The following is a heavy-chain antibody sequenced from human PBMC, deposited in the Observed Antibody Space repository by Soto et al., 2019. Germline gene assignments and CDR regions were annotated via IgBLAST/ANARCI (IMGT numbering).Heavy chain of an antibody. J-gene: IGHJ4*02. V-gene: IGHV2-5*02. D-gene: IGHD4-17*01. CDR2: IYWDDDK. CDR1: GFSLSTSGVG. Sequence: QITLKESGPTLVKPTQTLTLTCTFSGFSLSTSGVGVGWIRQPPGKALEWLALIYWDDDKRYSPSLKSRLTITKDTSKHQVVLTMTPLAPVDTATYYCAHNLYGDSRFDYWGQGTLVTVSS. CDR3: AHNLYGDSRFDY.